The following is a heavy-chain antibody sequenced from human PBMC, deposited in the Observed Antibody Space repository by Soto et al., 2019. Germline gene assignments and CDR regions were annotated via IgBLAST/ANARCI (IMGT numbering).Heavy chain of an antibody. CDR3: ARLSSQGGMDV. CDR2: IWYDGSNK. CDR1: GFTFSSYG. V-gene: IGHV3-33*01. Sequence: QVQLVESGGGVVQPGRSLRLSCAASGFTFSSYGMHWVRQAPGKGLEWVAVIWYDGSNKYYADSVKGRFTISRDNSKNTLYLQINSLRSEDTAVYYCARLSSQGGMDVWGQGTTVTVSS. J-gene: IGHJ6*02.